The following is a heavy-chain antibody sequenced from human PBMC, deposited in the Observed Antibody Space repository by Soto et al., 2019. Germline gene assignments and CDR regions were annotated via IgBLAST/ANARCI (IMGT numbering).Heavy chain of an antibody. D-gene: IGHD2-15*01. Sequence: QVQLVQSGAEVEKPGSSVKVSCKASRGTFSSYAISWVRQAPGQGLEWLGGIIPIFGTANYAQKFQGRVTITADESTSTAYMELSSLSSEDTAVYYCARGGCSGGSCEIDYWGQGTLVTVSS. V-gene: IGHV1-69*01. CDR2: IIPIFGTA. CDR1: RGTFSSYA. CDR3: ARGGCSGGSCEIDY. J-gene: IGHJ4*02.